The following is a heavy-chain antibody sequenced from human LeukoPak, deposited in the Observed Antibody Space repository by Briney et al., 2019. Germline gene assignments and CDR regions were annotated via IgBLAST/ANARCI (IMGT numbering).Heavy chain of an antibody. J-gene: IGHJ4*02. CDR3: ASGYSYGFDY. V-gene: IGHV4-59*01. D-gene: IGHD5-18*01. Sequence: PSETLSLTCTVSGGSISSYYWSWIREPPGKGLEWIGYIYYSGSTNYNPSLKSRVTISVDTSKNQFSLKLSSVTAADTAVYYCASGYSYGFDYWGQGTQVTVSS. CDR2: IYYSGST. CDR1: GGSISSYY.